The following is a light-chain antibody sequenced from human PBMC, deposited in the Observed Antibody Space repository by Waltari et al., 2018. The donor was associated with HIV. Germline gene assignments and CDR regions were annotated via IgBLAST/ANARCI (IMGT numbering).Light chain of an antibody. CDR3: ASWDDNLSGWV. J-gene: IGLJ3*02. Sequence: QSVLTQPPSASGTPGQSVSIPCSGSRSNIGSNYVYWYQHLPGTPPKVVSYRSEQRPSGVPDRFSGSNSGTSASLAISGLRSEDEAHYYCASWDDNLSGWVFGGGTKLTVL. CDR1: RSNIGSNY. CDR2: RSE. V-gene: IGLV1-47*01.